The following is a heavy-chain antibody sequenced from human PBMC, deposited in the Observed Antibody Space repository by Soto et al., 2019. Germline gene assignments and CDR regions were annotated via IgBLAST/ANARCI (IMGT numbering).Heavy chain of an antibody. CDR2: ISGSGGST. D-gene: IGHD6-19*01. J-gene: IGHJ4*02. V-gene: IGHV3-23*01. Sequence: PGGPLRLSGADSGVTFSSYAMHWVRQAPGKGLEWVSAISGSGGSTYYAASVKGRFTISGDNSKNTLYLQMNSLRAEDTAVYYCAKKGIAVAGTSGYWGQGTLVTVSS. CDR1: GVTFSSYA. CDR3: AKKGIAVAGTSGY.